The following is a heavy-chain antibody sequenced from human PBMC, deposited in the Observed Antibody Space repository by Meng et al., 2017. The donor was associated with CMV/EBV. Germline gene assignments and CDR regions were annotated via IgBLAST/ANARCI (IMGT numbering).Heavy chain of an antibody. CDR3: ARNGDTAMVVGIDY. Sequence: QLQEWGLRLSRTSVISSLPATGSLGYISLVYSRSIVQIAGHGLEWIGRIYTSGSTNYNPSRKSRVTMSVDTSKTQFSLKLSSATSSDTAVYYCARNGDTAMVVGIDYWGQGTLVTVSS. CDR1: LGYISLVY. J-gene: IGHJ4*02. CDR2: IYTSGST. V-gene: IGHV4-4*07. D-gene: IGHD5-18*01.